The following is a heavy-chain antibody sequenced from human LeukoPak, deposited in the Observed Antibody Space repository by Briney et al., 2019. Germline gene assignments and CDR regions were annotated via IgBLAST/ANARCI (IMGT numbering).Heavy chain of an antibody. CDR2: IRYDGSNK. J-gene: IGHJ3*02. CDR3: AKVGRGGVIVRGFVAFDI. V-gene: IGHV3-30*02. D-gene: IGHD3-16*02. Sequence: PGGSLRLSCAASGFTFSSYGMHWVRQAPGKGLEWVAFIRYDGSNKYYADSVKGRFTISRDNSKNTLYLQMNSLRAEDTAVYYCAKVGRGGVIVRGFVAFDIWGQGTMVTVSS. CDR1: GFTFSSYG.